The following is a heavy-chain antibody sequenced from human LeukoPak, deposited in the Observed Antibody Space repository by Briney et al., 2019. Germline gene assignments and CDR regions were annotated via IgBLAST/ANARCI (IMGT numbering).Heavy chain of an antibody. Sequence: PGGSLRLSCAVSGFTFSSYSMKWVRQAPGKGLEWVAVISYDGSNKYYADSVKGRFTISRDNSKNTLYLQMNSLRAEDTAVYYCARTGEEQQLVGPYYYYYMDVWGKGTTVTVSS. CDR2: ISYDGSNK. J-gene: IGHJ6*03. CDR1: GFTFSSYS. CDR3: ARTGEEQQLVGPYYYYYMDV. D-gene: IGHD6-13*01. V-gene: IGHV3-30*03.